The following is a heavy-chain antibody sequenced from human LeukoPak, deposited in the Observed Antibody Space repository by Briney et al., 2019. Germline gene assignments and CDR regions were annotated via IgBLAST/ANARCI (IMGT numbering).Heavy chain of an antibody. Sequence: GESLKISXKGSGYNFGTYWIGWVRQMPGKGLEWMGTIYPGDSDTTYSPSFQGQVTISADKSISTAYLQWSSLKASDTAMYYCARREVATYYFDWWGQGTLVTVSS. V-gene: IGHV5-51*01. D-gene: IGHD5-12*01. CDR3: ARREVATYYFDW. J-gene: IGHJ4*02. CDR1: GYNFGTYW. CDR2: IYPGDSDT.